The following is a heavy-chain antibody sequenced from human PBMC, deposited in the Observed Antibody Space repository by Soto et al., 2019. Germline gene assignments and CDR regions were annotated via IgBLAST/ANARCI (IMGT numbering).Heavy chain of an antibody. CDR3: VRDRDLGGDMAHGDF. J-gene: IGHJ4*01. Sequence: QLVASGGDLVQPGGSLRLSCEASGFSMSGYSMCWVRQSAGKGLEWLAYITVVTGNTRYADSVKGRFTMSADRGRNSVFLQLNSLRDEDTAVYYCVRDRDLGGDMAHGDFWGQGTLVTVSS. CDR1: GFSMSGYS. D-gene: IGHD2-21*01. V-gene: IGHV3-48*02. CDR2: ITVVTGNT.